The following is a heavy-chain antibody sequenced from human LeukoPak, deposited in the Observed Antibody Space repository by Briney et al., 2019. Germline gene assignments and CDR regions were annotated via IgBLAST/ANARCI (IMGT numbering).Heavy chain of an antibody. CDR3: ARGREWLTY. V-gene: IGHV4-4*07. J-gene: IGHJ4*02. Sequence: SETPSLTCTVSGASLSSYYWSWIRLPAGKGLEWIGHIYTSGSTNYNPSLKSRVTMSIDTSKNQFSLRLPSVTAADTAVYYCARGREWLTYWGQGTLVTVSS. D-gene: IGHD3-3*01. CDR2: IYTSGST. CDR1: GASLSSYY.